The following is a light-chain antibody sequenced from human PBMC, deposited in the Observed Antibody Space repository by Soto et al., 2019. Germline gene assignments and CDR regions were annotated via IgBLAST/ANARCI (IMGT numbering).Light chain of an antibody. CDR2: DAS. CDR1: QSVSSY. CDR3: QQRSNWLFT. V-gene: IGKV3-11*01. J-gene: IGKJ3*01. Sequence: EIVLTQSPATLSLSPGERATLSCSASQSVSSYLAWYQRKPGQAPRLLIYDASNRATGIPARFSGSGSGTDFTLTISSLEPEAFAVYYCQQRSNWLFTFGPGTKVDIK.